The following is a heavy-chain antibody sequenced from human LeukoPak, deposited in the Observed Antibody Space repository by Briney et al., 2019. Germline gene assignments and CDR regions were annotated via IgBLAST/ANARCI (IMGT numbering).Heavy chain of an antibody. V-gene: IGHV1-8*01. CDR3: ARHGEIAAAGYHDYYMDV. CDR1: GYTFTSYD. D-gene: IGHD6-13*01. CDR2: MNPNSGNT. Sequence: ASVKVSCKASGYTFTSYDINWVRQATGQGLEWMGWMNPNSGNTGYAQKFQGRVTMTRNTSISTAYMELSSLRSEDTAVYYCARHGEIAAAGYHDYYMDVWGKGTTVTVSS. J-gene: IGHJ6*03.